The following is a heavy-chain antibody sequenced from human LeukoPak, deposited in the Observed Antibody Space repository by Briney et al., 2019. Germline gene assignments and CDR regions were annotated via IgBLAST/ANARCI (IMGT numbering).Heavy chain of an antibody. D-gene: IGHD3-22*01. V-gene: IGHV1-69*13. Sequence: SVKVSCKASGGTFSSYAISWVRQAPGQGLEWMGGIIPIFGTANYAQKFQGRVTITADESTSTAYMELSSLRSEDTAVYYCARDGDYYDSSGYQTHTRAFDYWGQGTLVTVSS. CDR3: ARDGDYYDSSGYQTHTRAFDY. J-gene: IGHJ4*02. CDR1: GGTFSSYA. CDR2: IIPIFGTA.